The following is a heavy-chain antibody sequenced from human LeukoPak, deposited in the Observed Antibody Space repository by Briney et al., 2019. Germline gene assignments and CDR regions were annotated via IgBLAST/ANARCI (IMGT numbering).Heavy chain of an antibody. CDR3: AKSVLRGAFDI. J-gene: IGHJ3*02. V-gene: IGHV4-4*09. CDR1: GGSTSSYY. Sequence: SETLSLTCTVSGGSTSSYYWSWIRQPPGKGLEWIGYIYTSGSTNYNPSLKSRVTISVDTSKNQFSLKLSSVTAADTAVYYCAKSVLRGAFDIWGQGTMVTVSS. CDR2: IYTSGST.